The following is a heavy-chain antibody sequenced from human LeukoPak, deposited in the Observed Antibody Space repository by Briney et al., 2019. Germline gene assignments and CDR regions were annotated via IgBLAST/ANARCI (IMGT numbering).Heavy chain of an antibody. D-gene: IGHD3-16*01. CDR3: ARDGGTDWYDP. V-gene: IGHV3-7*01. Sequence: PRGPLRLSCAASGFTFSETWMIWVRQAPGKGLEWVANIKQDGSEKTYVDSVKGRFTISRDNAKNSIYLQMNSLRVEDTAIYYCARDGGTDWYDPWGQGTLESVSS. J-gene: IGHJ5*02. CDR2: IKQDGSEK. CDR1: GFTFSETW.